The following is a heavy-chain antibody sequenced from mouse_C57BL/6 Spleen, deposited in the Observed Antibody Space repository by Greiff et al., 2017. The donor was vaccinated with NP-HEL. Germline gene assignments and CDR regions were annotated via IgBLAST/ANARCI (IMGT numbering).Heavy chain of an antibody. CDR1: GFTFSSYA. CDR3: ARDTELGDFDY. CDR2: ISDGGSYT. Sequence: EVKLMESGGGLVKPGGSLKLSCAASGFTFSSYAMSWVRQTPEKRLEWVATISDGGSYTYYPDNVKGRFTISRDNAKNNLYLQMSHLKSEDTAMYYCARDTELGDFDYWGQGTTLTVSS. J-gene: IGHJ2*01. D-gene: IGHD4-1*01. V-gene: IGHV5-4*01.